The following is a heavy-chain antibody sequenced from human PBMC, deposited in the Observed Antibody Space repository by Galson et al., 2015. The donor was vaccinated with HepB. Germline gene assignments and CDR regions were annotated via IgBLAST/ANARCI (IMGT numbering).Heavy chain of an antibody. CDR1: GYTFTSYA. V-gene: IGHV1-3*01. D-gene: IGHD6-13*01. CDR3: ARGPSYSSSWYLYNWFDP. Sequence: SVKVSCKASGYTFTSYAMHWVRQAPGQRLEWMGWINAGNGNTKYSQKFQGRVTITRDTSASTAYMELSSLRSEDTAVYYCARGPSYSSSWYLYNWFDPWGQGTLVTVSS. CDR2: INAGNGNT. J-gene: IGHJ5*02.